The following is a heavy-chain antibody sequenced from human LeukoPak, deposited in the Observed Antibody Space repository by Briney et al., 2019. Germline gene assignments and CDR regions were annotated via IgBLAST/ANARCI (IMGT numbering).Heavy chain of an antibody. J-gene: IGHJ4*02. CDR1: EFTFNNYA. V-gene: IGHV3-23*01. Sequence: PGGSLRLSCAASEFTFNNYAMSWVRQAPGKGLEWVSTISGSGVSTYYADSVKGRFTISRDNAKNSLYLQMNSLRAEDMAVYYCARDLHYYGSGSDYYFDYWGQGTLVTVSS. CDR2: ISGSGVST. D-gene: IGHD3-10*01. CDR3: ARDLHYYGSGSDYYFDY.